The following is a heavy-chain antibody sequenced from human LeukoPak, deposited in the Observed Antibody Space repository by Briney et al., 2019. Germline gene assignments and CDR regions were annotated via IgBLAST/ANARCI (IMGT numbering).Heavy chain of an antibody. D-gene: IGHD3-22*01. CDR1: GYTFTGYY. V-gene: IGHV1-2*02. Sequence: GASVKVSCKASGYTFTGYYMHWVRQAPGQGLEWMGWINPNSGGTNYAQKFQGRVTMTRDTSISTAYMELSRLRSDDTAVYYCARVAVDSSGYYLSYFDYWGQGTLVTVSS. J-gene: IGHJ4*02. CDR2: INPNSGGT. CDR3: ARVAVDSSGYYLSYFDY.